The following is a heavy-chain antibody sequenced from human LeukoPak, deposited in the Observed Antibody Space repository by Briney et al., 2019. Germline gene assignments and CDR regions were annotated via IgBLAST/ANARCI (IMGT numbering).Heavy chain of an antibody. CDR1: GYIFSNYW. CDR2: IYPGDSDT. CDR3: ARRFGEFAPQVGY. V-gene: IGHV5-51*01. J-gene: IGHJ4*02. Sequence: GESLKISCKGSGYIFSNYWVAWVRQMPGKSLEWMGIIYPGDSDTRYSPSFQGQVTISADKSISTAYLQWSSLKASDTAMYYCARRFGEFAPQVGYWGQGTLVTVSS. D-gene: IGHD3-10*01.